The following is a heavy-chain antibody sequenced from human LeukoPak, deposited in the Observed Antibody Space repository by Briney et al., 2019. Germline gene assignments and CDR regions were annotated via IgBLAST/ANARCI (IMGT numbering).Heavy chain of an antibody. V-gene: IGHV3-7*01. J-gene: IGHJ3*01. D-gene: IGHD2-2*01. CDR3: AREVPGVMVAFDL. CDR1: GFSFSPYW. Sequence: GGSLRLSCVGSGFSFSPYWMSWVRQAPGKGLEWLANIEKHGSADYYVDSVKGRFTISRDNAKNSLSLQLDSLRVEDTAVYYCAREVPGVMVAFDLWGQGTMVTVSP. CDR2: IEKHGSAD.